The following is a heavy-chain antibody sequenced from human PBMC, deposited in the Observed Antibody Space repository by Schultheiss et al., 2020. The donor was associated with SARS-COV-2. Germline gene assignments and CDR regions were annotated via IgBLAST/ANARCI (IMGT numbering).Heavy chain of an antibody. Sequence: SSSSYYWGWIRQPPGKGLEWVSAISGSGGSTYYADSVKGRFTISRDNSKNTLYLQMNSLRAEDTAVYYCARAAGGGAFDIWGQGTMVTVSS. CDR3: ARAAGGGAFDI. J-gene: IGHJ3*02. D-gene: IGHD6-13*01. CDR1: SSSSYY. CDR2: ISGSGGST. V-gene: IGHV3-23*01.